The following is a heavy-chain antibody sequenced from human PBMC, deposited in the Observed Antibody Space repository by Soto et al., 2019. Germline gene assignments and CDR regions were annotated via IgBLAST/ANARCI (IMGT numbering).Heavy chain of an antibody. CDR2: ISQDGRHK. D-gene: IGHD6-13*01. Sequence: QVQLVESGGGVVQPGRSLRLSCAASGFTFSSYAMHWVRQAPGKGLEWVAVISQDGRHKYYADSVKGRFTISRDNSKNTLYLQMNSLRVEDTAVYSCARDSGSSWYYGMDVWGQGTTVTVSS. CDR1: GFTFSSYA. J-gene: IGHJ6*02. CDR3: ARDSGSSWYYGMDV. V-gene: IGHV3-30*04.